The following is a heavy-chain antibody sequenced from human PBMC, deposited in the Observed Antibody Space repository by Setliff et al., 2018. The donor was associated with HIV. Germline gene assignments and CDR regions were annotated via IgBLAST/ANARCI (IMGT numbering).Heavy chain of an antibody. J-gene: IGHJ5*02. CDR1: GFTFSSYA. V-gene: IGHV3-74*01. CDR2: ISSDGSTT. CDR3: ARGSDTTGSPPELDP. Sequence: QPGGSLRLSCSASGFTFSSYAMSWVRQAPGKGLVWVSRISSDGSTTNYADSVKGRFTISRDNAKNTLDLQMNSLRAEDTAVYYCARGSDTTGSPPELDPWGQGTLVTVSS. D-gene: IGHD1-1*01.